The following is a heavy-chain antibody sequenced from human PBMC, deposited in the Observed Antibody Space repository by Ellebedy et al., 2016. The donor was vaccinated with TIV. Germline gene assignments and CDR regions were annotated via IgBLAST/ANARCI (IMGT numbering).Heavy chain of an antibody. V-gene: IGHV4-34*01. CDR3: ARVSRYFEY. CDR1: GASFSGYY. CDR2: INHSGST. J-gene: IGHJ4*02. Sequence: MPSETLSLTCAVYGASFSGYYWSWIRQPPGKGLEWIGEINHSGSTNYNPSLKSRVTISVDTFKNQFSLNLSSVTAADTAVYYCARVSRYFEYWGQGILVPVSS.